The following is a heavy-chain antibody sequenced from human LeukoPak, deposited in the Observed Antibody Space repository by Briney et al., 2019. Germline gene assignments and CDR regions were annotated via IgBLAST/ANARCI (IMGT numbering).Heavy chain of an antibody. Sequence: SETLSLTCTVSGGSTSSDYWSWIRQSPGKGLEWVGYVYNSGDTGKNPSLKSRVTILLDTSKNQCSLKLTSVSAADTAVYYCARLKLGAYFDLWGRGTLVTVSS. CDR3: ARLKLGAYFDL. V-gene: IGHV4-59*08. CDR2: VYNSGDT. CDR1: GGSTSSDY. J-gene: IGHJ2*01. D-gene: IGHD3-16*01.